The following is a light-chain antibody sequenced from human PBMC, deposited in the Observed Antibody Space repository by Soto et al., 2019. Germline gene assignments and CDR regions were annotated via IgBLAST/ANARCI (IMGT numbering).Light chain of an antibody. J-gene: IGLJ1*01. CDR3: SSYTTSSTRV. Sequence: QSLLTQPASVSGSPGQSIAISCPGTSSDVGAYDFVSWYQQHPDKAPKLMIYEVSHRPSGVSYRFSGSKSVNTATLTISGLQAEDEADYYCSSYTTSSTRVFGTGTKVTV. V-gene: IGLV2-14*03. CDR1: SSDVGAYDF. CDR2: EVS.